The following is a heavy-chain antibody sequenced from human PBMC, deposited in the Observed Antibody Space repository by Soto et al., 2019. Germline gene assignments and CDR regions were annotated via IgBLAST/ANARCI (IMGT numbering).Heavy chain of an antibody. J-gene: IGHJ4*02. CDR2: FNPNSGGT. CDR3: AKGRTIVSPGN. Sequence: QMQVVQSGAEVKKPGASVKVSCKASGYTFTGYQMHWERQAPGQGLEWMGWFNPNSGGTNYAQKFQGRVTLTGDTSISTAYMELNRLTSDDTAVYFCAKGRTIVSPGNWGQGTLVSVSS. CDR1: GYTFTGYQ. V-gene: IGHV1-2*02. D-gene: IGHD2-21*01.